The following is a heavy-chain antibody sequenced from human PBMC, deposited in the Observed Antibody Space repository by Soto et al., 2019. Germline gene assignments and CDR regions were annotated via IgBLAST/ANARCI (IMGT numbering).Heavy chain of an antibody. CDR2: IYYSGST. CDR3: ARGGLLWFGEFLY. J-gene: IGHJ4*02. D-gene: IGHD3-10*01. CDR1: GGSISSGGYY. V-gene: IGHV4-31*03. Sequence: PSETLSLTCTVSGGSISSGGYYWSWIRQHPGKGLEWIGYIYYSGSTYYNPSLKSRVTISVDTSKNQYSLKLSSVTAADTAVYYCARGGLLWFGEFLYWGQGTLVTVSS.